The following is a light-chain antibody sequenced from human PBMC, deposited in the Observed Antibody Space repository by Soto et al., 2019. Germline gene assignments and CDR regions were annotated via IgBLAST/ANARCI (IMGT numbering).Light chain of an antibody. J-gene: IGLJ1*01. CDR1: SRDVGSYNL. CDR2: EGS. V-gene: IGLV2-23*01. Sequence: QSVRSEPSAVSGSPGQSITISCTGTSRDVGSYNLVSWYQQYPGKAPKLMIYEGSKQPAGVSNRFSGSKSGNTASLKISGLQGDEEADYYCCSYARRSTYVFGTGTKVTV. CDR3: CSYARRSTYV.